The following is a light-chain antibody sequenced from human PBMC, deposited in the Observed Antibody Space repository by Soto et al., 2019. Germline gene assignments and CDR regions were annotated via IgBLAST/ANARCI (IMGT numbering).Light chain of an antibody. J-gene: IGLJ1*01. CDR2: EGS. Sequence: QSALTQPASVSGSPGQSITISCTGTSSDVGSYNLVSWYQQHPGKAPKLMIYEGSKRPSGVSNRFSGSKSGNMASLTISGLQAEDEADYYCCSYAGSSTFVFGTGTKV. CDR3: CSYAGSSTFV. CDR1: SSDVGSYNL. V-gene: IGLV2-23*01.